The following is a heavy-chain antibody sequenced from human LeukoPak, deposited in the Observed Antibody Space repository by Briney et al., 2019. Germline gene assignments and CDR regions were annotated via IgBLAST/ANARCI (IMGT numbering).Heavy chain of an antibody. CDR2: IYYSGTT. J-gene: IGHJ3*02. V-gene: IGHV4-59*08. Sequence: SETLSLTCTVSGGSISSYYWSWVRQPPGKGLEWIGYIYYSGTTDYNPSLRSRVTISVDTSKNQFSLKLSSVTAADTAVYYCARHDDYSRTFDIWGQGTLVTVSS. CDR3: ARHDDYSRTFDI. D-gene: IGHD4-11*01. CDR1: GGSISSYY.